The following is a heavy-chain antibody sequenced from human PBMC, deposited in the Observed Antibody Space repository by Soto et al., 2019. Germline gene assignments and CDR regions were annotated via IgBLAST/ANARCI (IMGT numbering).Heavy chain of an antibody. D-gene: IGHD4-17*01. Sequence: SSETLSLTCTVSGGSISSSSYYWGWIRQPPGKGLEWIGSIYYSGSTYYNPSLKSRVTISVDTSKNQFSLKLSSVTAADTAVYYCARLRKWFDPWGQGTLVTVSS. J-gene: IGHJ5*02. CDR2: IYYSGST. V-gene: IGHV4-39*01. CDR1: GGSISSSSYY. CDR3: ARLRKWFDP.